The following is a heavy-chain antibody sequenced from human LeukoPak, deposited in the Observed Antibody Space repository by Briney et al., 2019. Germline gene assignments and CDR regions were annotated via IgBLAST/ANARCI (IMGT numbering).Heavy chain of an antibody. CDR2: IRSRTDGGTT. CDR3: TTDHLMHLVEVIGSPDF. J-gene: IGHJ4*02. Sequence: PGGSLRLSCAASGFIFSHAWMSWVRQAPGRGLEWVGHIRSRTDGGTTDYAAPVKGRFTISRDDSKNMLFLQMNGLKTEDSAVYYCTTDHLMHLVEVIGSPDFWGQGTLVTVSS. D-gene: IGHD2-21*01. CDR1: GFIFSHAW. V-gene: IGHV3-15*01.